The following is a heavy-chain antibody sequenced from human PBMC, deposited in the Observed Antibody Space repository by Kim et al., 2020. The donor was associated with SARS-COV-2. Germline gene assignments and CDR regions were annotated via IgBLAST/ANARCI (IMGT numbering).Heavy chain of an antibody. CDR1: GFTFGDYA. D-gene: IGHD3-3*01. V-gene: IGHV3-49*03. CDR2: IRSKAYGGTT. Sequence: GSLRLSCTASGFTFGDYAMSWFRQAPGKGLEWVGFIRSKAYGGTTEYAASVKGRFTISRDDSKSIAYLQMNSLKTEDTAVYYCTYYDFWSCYSVDLALDYWGQGTLVTVSS. J-gene: IGHJ4*02. CDR3: TYYDFWSCYSVDLALDY.